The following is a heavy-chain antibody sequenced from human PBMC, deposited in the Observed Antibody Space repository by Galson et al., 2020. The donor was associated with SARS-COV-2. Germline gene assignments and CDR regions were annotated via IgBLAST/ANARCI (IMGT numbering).Heavy chain of an antibody. J-gene: IGHJ6*03. CDR2: IYFSGAT. Sequence: SETLSLTCTVSGGSISGSDNYWGWIRQPPGKGLEWIGSIYFSGATYYNPSLKSRVAVSVDTSKNQFSLKVNSVSAADTAVYFCAKLGNYVEIVYPNYNCYMDVWGKGTTVTVSS. CDR1: GGSISGSDNY. CDR3: AKLGNYVEIVYPNYNCYMDV. D-gene: IGHD3-10*02. V-gene: IGHV4-39*01.